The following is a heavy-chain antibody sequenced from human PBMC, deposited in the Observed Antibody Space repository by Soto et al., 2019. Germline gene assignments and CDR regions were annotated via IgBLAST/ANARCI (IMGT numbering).Heavy chain of an antibody. CDR1: GFTFTSYD. Sequence: GGSMRLSCAASGFTFTSYDMHWVRQAPGKGLEWMALILHDGSAEYYADSVKGRFTISRDNSKSTLYLQMNSLRAEDTAVYYCARSRDGYSFYFYYGMDVWGQGTTVTVSS. CDR2: ILHDGSAE. J-gene: IGHJ6*02. V-gene: IGHV3-30*03. CDR3: ARSRDGYSFYFYYGMDV. D-gene: IGHD4-4*01.